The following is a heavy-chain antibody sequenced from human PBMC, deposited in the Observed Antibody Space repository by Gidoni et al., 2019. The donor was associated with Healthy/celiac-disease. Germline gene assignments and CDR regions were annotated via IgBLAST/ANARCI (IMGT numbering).Heavy chain of an antibody. CDR3: ARGAWWEFGDYWYFDL. CDR2: INPNSGGT. J-gene: IGHJ2*01. CDR1: GYTFTGYY. Sequence: QVQMVQSGAEVTKPGASVKVSCKASGYTFTGYYMHWVRQAPGQGLEWMGWINPNSGGTNYAQKFQGWVTMTRDTSISTAYMELSRLRSDDTAVYYCARGAWWEFGDYWYFDLWGRGTLVTVSS. D-gene: IGHD1-26*01. V-gene: IGHV1-2*04.